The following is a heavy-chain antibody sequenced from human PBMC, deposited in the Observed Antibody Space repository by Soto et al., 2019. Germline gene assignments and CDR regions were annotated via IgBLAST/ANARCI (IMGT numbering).Heavy chain of an antibody. CDR1: GGSISSYY. Sequence: PSETLSLTCTVSGGSISSYYWSWIRQPPGKGLEWIGYIYYSGSTNYNPSLKSRVTISVDTSKNQFSLKLSSVTAADTAVYYCARVPDCSSTSCYDGAGEYWFDPWGQGTLVTVSS. V-gene: IGHV4-59*01. D-gene: IGHD2-2*01. CDR2: IYYSGST. CDR3: ARVPDCSSTSCYDGAGEYWFDP. J-gene: IGHJ5*02.